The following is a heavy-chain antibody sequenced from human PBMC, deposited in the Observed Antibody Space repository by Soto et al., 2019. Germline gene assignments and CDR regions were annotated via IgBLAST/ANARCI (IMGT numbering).Heavy chain of an antibody. J-gene: IGHJ4*02. CDR1: GGTFSSYA. Sequence: ASVKVSCKASGGTFSSYAISWVRQAPGQGLEWMGGIIPIFGTANYAQKFQGRVTITADESTSTAYMELSSLRSEDTAVYYCASVGNYYDSSGSNRPTDYWGQGTLVTVSS. D-gene: IGHD3-22*01. CDR3: ASVGNYYDSSGSNRPTDY. CDR2: IIPIFGTA. V-gene: IGHV1-69*13.